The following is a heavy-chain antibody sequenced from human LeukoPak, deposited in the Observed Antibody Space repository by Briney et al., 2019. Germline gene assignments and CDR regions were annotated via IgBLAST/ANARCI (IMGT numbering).Heavy chain of an antibody. V-gene: IGHV4-59*01. CDR1: GGSISSYY. Sequence: PSETLSLTCTVSGGSISSYYWSWIRQPPGKGPEWIGYIYYSGSTNYNPSLKSRVTISVDTSKNQFSLKLSSVTAADTAVYYCAREDSSSSDWFDPWGQGTLVTVSS. CDR2: IYYSGST. D-gene: IGHD6-6*01. CDR3: AREDSSSSDWFDP. J-gene: IGHJ5*02.